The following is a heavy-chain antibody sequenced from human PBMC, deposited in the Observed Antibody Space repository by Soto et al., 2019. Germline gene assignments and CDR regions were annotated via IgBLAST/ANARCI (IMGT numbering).Heavy chain of an antibody. V-gene: IGHV4-38-2*01. CDR1: GYSISSGYY. D-gene: IGHD2-15*01. CDR2: IYHSGST. J-gene: IGHJ3*02. Sequence: SETLSLTCAVPGYSISSGYYWGWIRQPPGKGLEWIGSIYHSGSTYYNPSLKSRVTISVDTSKNQFSLKLSSVTAADTAVYYCARAAGGGYCSGGSCYSRAFDIWGQGTMVTVSS. CDR3: ARAAGGGYCSGGSCYSRAFDI.